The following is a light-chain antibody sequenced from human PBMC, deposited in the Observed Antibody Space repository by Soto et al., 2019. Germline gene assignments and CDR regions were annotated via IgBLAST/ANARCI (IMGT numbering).Light chain of an antibody. Sequence: EIVLTQSPGTLSLSLGERATLSCRASQSVSRSYLAWYQPKPGHAPRPPLYRTSNRATGIPDRFSGSGTGTDFTLTISRLEPEDFAVYYCQQYGSSGTFGQGTKVDI. CDR2: RTS. CDR3: QQYGSSGT. J-gene: IGKJ1*01. CDR1: QSVSRSY. V-gene: IGKV3-20*01.